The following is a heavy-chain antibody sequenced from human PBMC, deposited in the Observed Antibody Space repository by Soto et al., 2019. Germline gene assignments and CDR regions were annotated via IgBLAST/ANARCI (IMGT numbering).Heavy chain of an antibody. Sequence: SETLSLTCTVSGGSISSYYWSWIRQPPGKGLEWIGYIYYSGSTNYNPSLKSRVTISIDTSKNQFSLKLSSVTAADTAVYYCAREDYSSFDYWGQGTLVTVSS. CDR2: IYYSGST. CDR3: AREDYSSFDY. CDR1: GGSISSYY. J-gene: IGHJ4*02. V-gene: IGHV4-59*01. D-gene: IGHD6-19*01.